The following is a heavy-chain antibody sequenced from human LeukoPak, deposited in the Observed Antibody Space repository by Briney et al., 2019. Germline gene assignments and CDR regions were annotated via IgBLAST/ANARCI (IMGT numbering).Heavy chain of an antibody. J-gene: IGHJ5*02. CDR1: GFTFSSYS. V-gene: IGHV3-21*01. D-gene: IGHD6-13*01. Sequence: GGSLRLSCAASGFTFSSYSMNWVRQAPGKGLEWVSSISSSSSYIYYADSVKGRFTISRDNAKNSLYLQMNSLRAEGTAVYYCARNPAPWEQQLGKFWFDPWGQGTLVTVSS. CDR2: ISSSSSYI. CDR3: ARNPAPWEQQLGKFWFDP.